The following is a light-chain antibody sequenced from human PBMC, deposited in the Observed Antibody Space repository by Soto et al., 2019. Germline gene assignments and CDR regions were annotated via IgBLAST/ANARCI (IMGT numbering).Light chain of an antibody. V-gene: IGKV1-5*03. CDR1: QSITSW. CDR2: KAS. CDR3: QQYDTFPYT. Sequence: QVTRCAFTLSASVCVGVAIACWASQSITSWLGWYHQGPRKAPKLLIYKASSLESGVPSRFSGSGSGTEFTLTISNLQPEDFATYYCQQYDTFPYTFGQGTKVDIK. J-gene: IGKJ2*01.